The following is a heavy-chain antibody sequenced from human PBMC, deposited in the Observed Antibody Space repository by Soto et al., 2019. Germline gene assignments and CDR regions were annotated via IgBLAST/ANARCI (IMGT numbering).Heavy chain of an antibody. CDR2: ISGSGGST. D-gene: IGHD2-15*01. J-gene: IGHJ6*03. CDR1: GFTFSSYS. Sequence: PGGSLRLSCAASGFTFSSYSMNWVRQAPGKGLEWVSAISGSGGSTYYADSVKGRFTISRDNSKNTLYLQMNSLRAEDTAVYYCAKGGYCSGGSCYLYYYYYYYMDVWGKGTTVTVSS. V-gene: IGHV3-23*01. CDR3: AKGGYCSGGSCYLYYYYYYYMDV.